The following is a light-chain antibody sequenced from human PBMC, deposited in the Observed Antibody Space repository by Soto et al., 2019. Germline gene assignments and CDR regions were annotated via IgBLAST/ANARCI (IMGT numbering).Light chain of an antibody. V-gene: IGLV2-14*01. Sequence: QSALTQPASVSGSPGQSITISCTGTSSDVGGYNYVSWYQQHPGKAPKLMIYEVSNRPSGVSNGFSGSKSGNTASLTISGLQAEDEADYYCSSYTSGSTPVFGTGTKVTVL. CDR3: SSYTSGSTPV. CDR1: SSDVGGYNY. J-gene: IGLJ1*01. CDR2: EVS.